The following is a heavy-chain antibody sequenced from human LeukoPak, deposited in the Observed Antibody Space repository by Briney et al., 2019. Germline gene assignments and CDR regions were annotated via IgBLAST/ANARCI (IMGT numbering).Heavy chain of an antibody. D-gene: IGHD6-19*01. Sequence: SETLSLTCTVSGGSIATSSYYWAWVRQPPGKGLEWIGSIYYTATTYYNPSLKSRITTSVDTSKNQVSLNLSPVTAADTAVYYCARHQGISRGWFDYWGLGTLVTVSS. J-gene: IGHJ4*02. CDR3: ARHQGISRGWFDY. CDR2: IYYTATT. V-gene: IGHV4-39*01. CDR1: GGSIATSSYY.